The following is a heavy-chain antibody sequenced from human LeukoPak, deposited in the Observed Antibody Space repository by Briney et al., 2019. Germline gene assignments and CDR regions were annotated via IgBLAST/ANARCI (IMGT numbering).Heavy chain of an antibody. D-gene: IGHD2-15*01. CDR2: IYYSGST. J-gene: IGHJ3*02. V-gene: IGHV4-31*03. CDR1: GGSISSGGYY. CDR3: ARTEAAQNDAFDI. Sequence: SETLSLTCTVSGGSISSGGYYWSWIRQDPGKGLEWIGYIYYSGSTYYNPSLKSRVTISVDTSKNQFSLKLSSVTAADTAVYYCARTEAAQNDAFDIWGQGTMVTVSS.